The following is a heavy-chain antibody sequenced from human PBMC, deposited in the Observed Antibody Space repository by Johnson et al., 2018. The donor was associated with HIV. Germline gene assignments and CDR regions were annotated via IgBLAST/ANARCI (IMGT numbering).Heavy chain of an antibody. CDR1: GFTFSNYW. CDR2: IKQDGSET. D-gene: IGHD6-6*01. CDR3: ASEEYSSSAGAFDI. V-gene: IGHV3-7*01. Sequence: VQLVESGGGLVQPGGSLRLSCAAYGFTFSNYWMNWVRQAPGKGLEWVANIKQDGSETYYVASVKGRFTISRDNAKNSLYLQMNSLRAEDTAVYYCASEEYSSSAGAFDIWGQGTMVTVSS. J-gene: IGHJ3*02.